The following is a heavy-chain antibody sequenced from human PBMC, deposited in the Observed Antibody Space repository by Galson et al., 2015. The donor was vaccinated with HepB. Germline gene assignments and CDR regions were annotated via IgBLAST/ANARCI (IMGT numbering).Heavy chain of an antibody. Sequence: SVKVSCKASGYTFTSYVINWVRQAPGQGLEWMGGINTNTGTPTYAQGFTGRFVFSLDTSVSTAYLQISSLKTEDTAVYYCARVTSIYDFSSRAYSYYYYGIGAWGQGTTVAVSS. CDR1: GYTFTSYV. CDR2: INTNTGTP. CDR3: ARVTSIYDFSSRAYSYYYYGIGA. D-gene: IGHD6-19*01. V-gene: IGHV7-4-1*02. J-gene: IGHJ6*02.